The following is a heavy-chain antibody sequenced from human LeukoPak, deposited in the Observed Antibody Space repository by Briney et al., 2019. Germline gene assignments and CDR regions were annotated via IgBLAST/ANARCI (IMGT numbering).Heavy chain of an antibody. CDR2: IWHDGSNK. J-gene: IGHJ1*01. CDR1: GFTFSHCG. V-gene: IGHV3-33*01. CDR3: ARTASRGPQSAESFHH. Sequence: PGRSLRLSCAASGFTFSHCGMHWVRQAPGKGREWVAFIWHDGSNKNYADSVKGRFTISRDNSKNTLYLQMNSLRAEDTAVYYCARTASRGPQSAESFHHWGQGTLVTVSS.